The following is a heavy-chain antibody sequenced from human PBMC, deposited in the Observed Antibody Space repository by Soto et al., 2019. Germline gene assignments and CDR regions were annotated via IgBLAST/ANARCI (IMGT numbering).Heavy chain of an antibody. D-gene: IGHD1-26*01. V-gene: IGHV3-23*01. CDR3: AKSIRTTLSVYDY. CDR2: ISGSGYNT. J-gene: IGHJ4*02. Sequence: GGSLRLSCAAXGFTFTSFTMNWVRQAPGKGLEWVSAISGSGYNTYDAVSVRGRFTISRDNSMNMLYLQMNSLRGDDTAVYFCAKSIRTTLSVYDYWGQGALVTVSS. CDR1: GFTFTSFT.